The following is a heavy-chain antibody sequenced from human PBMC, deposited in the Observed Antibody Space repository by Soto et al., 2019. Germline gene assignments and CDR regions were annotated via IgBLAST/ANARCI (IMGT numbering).Heavy chain of an antibody. CDR2: IIPIFGTA. V-gene: IGHV1-69*13. Sequence: ASVKVSCKASGGTFSSYAISWVRQAPGQGLEWMGGIIPIFGTANYAQKFQGRVTITADESTSTAYMELSSLRSEDTAVYYCARGGEMATITVWYFDYWGQGTLVTVSS. CDR3: ARGGEMATITVWYFDY. J-gene: IGHJ4*02. CDR1: GGTFSSYA. D-gene: IGHD5-12*01.